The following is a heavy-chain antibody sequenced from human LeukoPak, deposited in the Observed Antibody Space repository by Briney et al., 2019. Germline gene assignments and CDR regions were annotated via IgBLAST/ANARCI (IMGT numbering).Heavy chain of an antibody. D-gene: IGHD4-23*01. V-gene: IGHV4-39*07. CDR1: GGSISSSSYY. CDR2: FYYSGST. Sequence: SETLSLTCTVSGGSISSSSYYWGWIRQSPGKGLEWIGTFYYSGSTYYNPSLKSRVTISVDTPNNQLSLRLTSVTAADTAVYYCARDSNVTPTGNFDYWGQGTLVTVSS. J-gene: IGHJ4*02. CDR3: ARDSNVTPTGNFDY.